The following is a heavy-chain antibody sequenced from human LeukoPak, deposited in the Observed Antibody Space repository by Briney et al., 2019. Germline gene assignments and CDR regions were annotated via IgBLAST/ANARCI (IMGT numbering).Heavy chain of an antibody. J-gene: IGHJ2*01. CDR2: ISYDGSNK. D-gene: IGHD6-6*01. CDR1: AFTFRSYG. V-gene: IGHV3-30*19. CDR3: ARDRIYSSSSPYWYFDL. Sequence: GESLRLSCATSAFTFRSYGMHWVRQAPGKGLEWVAVISYDGSNKYYADSVKGRFTISRDNSKNTLYLQMNSLRAEDTAVYYCARDRIYSSSSPYWYFDLWGRGTLVTVSS.